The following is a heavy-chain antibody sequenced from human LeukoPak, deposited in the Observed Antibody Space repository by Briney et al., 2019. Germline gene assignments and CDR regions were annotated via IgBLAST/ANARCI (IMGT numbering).Heavy chain of an antibody. CDR3: ARDGIYDILTGYVI. D-gene: IGHD3-9*01. CDR2: IYHSGST. CDR1: GGSISSSNW. J-gene: IGHJ3*02. Sequence: SGTLFLTCAVSGGSISSSNWWSWVRQPPGKGLEWIGEIYHSGSTNYNPSLKSRVTISVDTSKNQFSLKLSSVTAADTAVYYCARDGIYDILTGYVIWGQGTMVTVSS. V-gene: IGHV4-4*02.